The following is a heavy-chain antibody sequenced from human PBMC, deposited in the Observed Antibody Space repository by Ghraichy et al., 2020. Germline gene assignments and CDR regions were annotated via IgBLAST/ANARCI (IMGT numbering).Heavy chain of an antibody. J-gene: IGHJ4*02. CDR1: GFTISSYD. Sequence: GESLNISCAGSGFTISSYDIHWVRQAPGKGLEWVALIWHDGSNKYYADSVKGRFTISRDNSKNTMYLQMNSLRAEDTAVYYCAAFTSGDSRNWGQGTLVIVSS. V-gene: IGHV3-33*01. D-gene: IGHD7-27*01. CDR2: IWHDGSNK. CDR3: AAFTSGDSRN.